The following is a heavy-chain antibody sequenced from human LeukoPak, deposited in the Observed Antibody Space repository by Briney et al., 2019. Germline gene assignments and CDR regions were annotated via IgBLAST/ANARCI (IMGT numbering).Heavy chain of an antibody. V-gene: IGHV1-69*04. Sequence: EASVKVSCKASGYTFTGYYMHWVRQAPGQGLEWMGRIIPILGIANYAQKFQGRVTITADKSTSTAYMELSSLRSEDTAVYYCARDDSGSYSGIFDYWGQGTLVTVSS. CDR1: GYTFTGYY. D-gene: IGHD1-26*01. J-gene: IGHJ4*02. CDR3: ARDDSGSYSGIFDY. CDR2: IIPILGIA.